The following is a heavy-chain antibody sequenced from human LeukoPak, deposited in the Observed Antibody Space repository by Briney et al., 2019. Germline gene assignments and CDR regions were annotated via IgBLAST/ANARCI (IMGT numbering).Heavy chain of an antibody. CDR2: IYYSGST. Sequence: PSETLSLTCTVSGGSISSYYWSWIRQPPGKGLEWMGYIYYSGSTNYNPSLKSRVTISVDTSKNQFSLKLSSVTAADTAVYYCARSPRGYDSSGYYYSRGRYFDYWGQGTLVTVSS. CDR1: GGSISSYY. D-gene: IGHD3-22*01. J-gene: IGHJ4*02. V-gene: IGHV4-59*01. CDR3: ARSPRGYDSSGYYYSRGRYFDY.